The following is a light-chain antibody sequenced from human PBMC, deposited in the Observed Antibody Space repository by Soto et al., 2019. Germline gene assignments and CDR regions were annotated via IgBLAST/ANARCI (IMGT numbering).Light chain of an antibody. V-gene: IGKV1-5*03. CDR2: KAS. CDR3: QQYNSYPLT. Sequence: DIQMTQSPSTLSASVGDRVTIPCRASKSISRMLDWYQQKPGRAPTLLIYKASTLESGVPSRFSGSGSGTEFSLTISSLQPDDFATYYCQQYNSYPLTFGQGTRLEIK. CDR1: KSISRM. J-gene: IGKJ5*01.